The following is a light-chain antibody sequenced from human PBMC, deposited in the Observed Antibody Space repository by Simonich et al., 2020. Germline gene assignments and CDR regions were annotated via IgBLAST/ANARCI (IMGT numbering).Light chain of an antibody. J-gene: IGLJ2*01. CDR2: KES. Sequence: SYELTQPSSVSVSPGQTARITCSGGALEKKYARWFQQKPGQAPVLVIYKESERPSGIPERFSGSSSGTTVTLTISGAQVEDEADYYCYSAADNNVVFGGGTKLTVL. CDR1: ALEKKY. CDR3: YSAADNNVV. V-gene: IGLV3-27*01.